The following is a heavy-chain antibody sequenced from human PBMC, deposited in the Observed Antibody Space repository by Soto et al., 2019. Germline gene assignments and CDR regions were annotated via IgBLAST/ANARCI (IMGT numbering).Heavy chain of an antibody. D-gene: IGHD6-19*01. V-gene: IGHV3-30*18. CDR2: ISYDGSNK. J-gene: IGHJ6*02. Sequence: GGSLRLSCAASGFTFSSYGMHWVRQAPGKGLEWVAVISYDGSNKYYADSVKGRFTISRDNSKNTLYLQMNSLRAEDTAVYYCAKDLKWLVRSYGMDVWGQGTTVTVSS. CDR1: GFTFSSYG. CDR3: AKDLKWLVRSYGMDV.